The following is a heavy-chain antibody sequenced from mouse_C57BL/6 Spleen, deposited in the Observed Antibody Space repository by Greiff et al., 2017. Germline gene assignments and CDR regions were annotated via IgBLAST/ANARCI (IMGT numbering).Heavy chain of an antibody. D-gene: IGHD2-5*01. CDR3: ARAYYSNAMDY. V-gene: IGHV1-80*01. CDR1: GYAFSSYW. J-gene: IGHJ4*01. Sequence: QVQLQQPGAELVKPGASVKISCKASGYAFSSYWMNWVKQRPGKGLEWIGQIYPGDGDTNYNGKFKGKATLTADKSSSTAYMQLSSLTSEDSAVYFCARAYYSNAMDYWGQGTSVTVSS. CDR2: IYPGDGDT.